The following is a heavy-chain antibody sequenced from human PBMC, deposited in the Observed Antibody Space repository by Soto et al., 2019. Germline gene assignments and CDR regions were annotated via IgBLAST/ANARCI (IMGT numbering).Heavy chain of an antibody. D-gene: IGHD2-2*02. Sequence: EVQMLESGGGVVRPGGSLRLSCIASGFTFSNYAMSWVRQAPGKGLEWVSTISDNGANTFIGDSMKDHFDISRDNSKNTVFLHLSTVTAEDTAIYYCARAIGADVFDDWGQGTPVTVSS. CDR2: ISDNGANT. J-gene: IGHJ4*02. V-gene: IGHV3-23*01. CDR3: ARAIGADVFDD. CDR1: GFTFSNYA.